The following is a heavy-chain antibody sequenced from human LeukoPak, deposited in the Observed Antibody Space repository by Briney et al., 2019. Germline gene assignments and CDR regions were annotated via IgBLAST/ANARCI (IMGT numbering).Heavy chain of an antibody. Sequence: GGSLRLSCAASGFTFSSYSMHWVRQAPGKGLEWLTLISYHGSNQEYTDSVKGRFTISRDNSKNTLFLQMNSLKTEDTAVYFCASSPERLGQGYLDSWGQGTLVTVSS. CDR2: ISYHGSNQ. V-gene: IGHV3-30*04. J-gene: IGHJ4*02. CDR1: GFTFSSYS. CDR3: ASSPERLGQGYLDS. D-gene: IGHD3/OR15-3a*01.